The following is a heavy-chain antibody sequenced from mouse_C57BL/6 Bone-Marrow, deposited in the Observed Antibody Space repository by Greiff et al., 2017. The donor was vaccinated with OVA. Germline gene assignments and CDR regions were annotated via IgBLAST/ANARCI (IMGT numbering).Heavy chain of an antibody. CDR1: GYAFSSYW. CDR3: ARLITTVAQYYFDY. Sequence: VQLQQSGAELVKPGASVKISCKASGYAFSSYWMNWVKQRPGKGLEWIGQIYPGDGDTNYNGKFKGKATLTADKSSSTAYMQLSSLTSEDSAVYFCARLITTVAQYYFDYWGQGTTLTVSS. D-gene: IGHD1-1*01. CDR2: IYPGDGDT. J-gene: IGHJ2*01. V-gene: IGHV1-80*01.